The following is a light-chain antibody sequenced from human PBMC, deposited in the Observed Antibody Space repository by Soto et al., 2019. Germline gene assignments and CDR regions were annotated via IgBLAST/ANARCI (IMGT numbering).Light chain of an antibody. J-gene: IGKJ1*01. CDR1: QRIDTW. CDR2: KAT. V-gene: IGKV1-5*03. CDR3: QEYETFSPWT. Sequence: DIQMTQSPSILSASVGDRVTITCRASQRIDTWLAWYQQKPGTAPKLLIYKATILQSGVASRFSGSGSGTEFTLAISSLQPDDFATYYCQEYETFSPWTFGQGTKVEMK.